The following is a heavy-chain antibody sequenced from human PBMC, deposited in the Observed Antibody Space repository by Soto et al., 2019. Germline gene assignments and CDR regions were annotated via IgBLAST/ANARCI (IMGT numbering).Heavy chain of an antibody. CDR2: IIPNHSNP. J-gene: IGHJ4*02. CDR3: ATGVAPYSFDY. CDR1: GYTFTSYH. V-gene: IGHV1-18*01. D-gene: IGHD2-15*01. Sequence: GASVKVSCKASGYTFTSYHISWVRQAPGQGLEWMGWIIPNHSNPNYAQKFQGRVTITRATSASTAYFELSSLRSSDTAVYYCATGVAPYSFDYWGQGALVTVSS.